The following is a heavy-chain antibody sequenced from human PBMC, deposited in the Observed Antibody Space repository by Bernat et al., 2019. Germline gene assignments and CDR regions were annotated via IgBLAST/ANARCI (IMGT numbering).Heavy chain of an antibody. CDR1: GFTFSSYA. CDR3: ARGLYDNVWGSYS. J-gene: IGHJ6*02. CDR2: ISGSGGST. V-gene: IGHV3-23*01. Sequence: EVQLLESGGGLVQPGGSLRLSCAASGFTFSSYAMSWVRQAPGKGLEWVSAISGSGGSTYYADSVKGRFTISRDNSKNTLYLQMNSLRAEDTAVYYCARGLYDNVWGSYSWGQGTTVTVSS. D-gene: IGHD3-16*01.